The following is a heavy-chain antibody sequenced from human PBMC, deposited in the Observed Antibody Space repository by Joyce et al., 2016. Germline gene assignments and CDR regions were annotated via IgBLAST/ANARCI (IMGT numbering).Heavy chain of an antibody. CDR2: ISYDGIYK. CDR3: AKILTATYSSGWFLDY. Sequence: QVQLVESGGGVVQPGRSLRLYCAASGLTLSNYGVHWVRQAPGKGLEGVAVISYDGIYKYDADSVKGRFTISRDNSKNTVFLEMNSLRTEDTAVYYCAKILTATYSSGWFLDYWGQGTLVTVSS. D-gene: IGHD6-25*01. V-gene: IGHV3-30*18. J-gene: IGHJ4*02. CDR1: GLTLSNYG.